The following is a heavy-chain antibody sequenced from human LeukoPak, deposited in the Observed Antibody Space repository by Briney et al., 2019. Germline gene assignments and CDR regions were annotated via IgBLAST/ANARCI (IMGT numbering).Heavy chain of an antibody. CDR3: AREEHDYYYYYMDV. J-gene: IGHJ6*03. CDR1: GFTFSSYG. Sequence: GRSLRLSCAASGFTFSSYGMHWVRQAPGKGLERGAFICDVVSNKYYADSVKGRFTISRNNSKNTLYLQMNRLRAEDTAVYYCAREEHDYYYYYMDVWGKGTTVTVSS. V-gene: IGHV3-33*01. CDR2: ICDVVSNK. D-gene: IGHD1/OR15-1a*01.